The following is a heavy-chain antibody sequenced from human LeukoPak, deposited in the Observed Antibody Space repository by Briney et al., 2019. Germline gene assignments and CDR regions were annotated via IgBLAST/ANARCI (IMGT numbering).Heavy chain of an antibody. Sequence: GGSLRLSCAASGFTFSSYWMHWVRQAPGKGLVWVSRINRDGSSTTYADSVKGRVTISRDKTKNTVYLQMNSLRAEDTAVYYCARGRLWNIDYWGQGTLVTVSS. D-gene: IGHD1/OR15-1a*01. CDR2: INRDGSST. V-gene: IGHV3-74*01. CDR3: ARGRLWNIDY. J-gene: IGHJ4*02. CDR1: GFTFSSYW.